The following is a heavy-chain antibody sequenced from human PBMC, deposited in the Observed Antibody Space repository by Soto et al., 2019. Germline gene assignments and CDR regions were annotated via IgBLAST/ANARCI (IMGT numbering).Heavy chain of an antibody. J-gene: IGHJ4*02. CDR3: ARGCAPGSPNYYY. Sequence: EVQLLESAGGLEQPGGSLRLSCAASGFTFSNYAMSWVRQAPGKGLEWVSTFTRSGNTYYADSVKGRFTISRDNSKNPLYLQMDSLRAEDTAVYYGARGCAPGSPNYYYWGLGTLVTVSS. CDR2: FTRSGNT. CDR1: GFTFSNYA. D-gene: IGHD3-10*01. V-gene: IGHV3-23*01.